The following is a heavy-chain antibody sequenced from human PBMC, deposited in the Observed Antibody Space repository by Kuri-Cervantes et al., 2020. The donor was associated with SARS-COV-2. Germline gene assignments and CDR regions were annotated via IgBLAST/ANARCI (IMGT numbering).Heavy chain of an antibody. CDR2: TRNKANSYTT. D-gene: IGHD3-22*01. J-gene: IGHJ4*02. CDR1: GFTFSDHY. CDR3: AKDSGYYDSSGYYRY. V-gene: IGHV3-72*01. Sequence: GGSLRLSCAASGFTFSDHYMDWVRQAPGKGLEWVGRTRNKANSYTTEYAASVKGRFTISRDDSKNTLYLQMNSLRAEDTAVYYCAKDSGYYDSSGYYRYWGQGTLVTVSS.